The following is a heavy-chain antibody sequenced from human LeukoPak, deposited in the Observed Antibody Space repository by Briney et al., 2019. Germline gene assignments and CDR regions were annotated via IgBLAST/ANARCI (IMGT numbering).Heavy chain of an antibody. CDR1: GGTFSSYA. CDR2: IIPILGIA. CDR3: ARDVVGFLIGGAPSVRLDY. Sequence: ASVKVSCKASGGTFSSYAISWVRQAPGQGLEWMGRIIPILGIANYAQKFQGRVTITADKSTSTAYMELSSLRSEDTAVYYCARDVVGFLIGGAPSVRLDYWGQGTLVTVSS. D-gene: IGHD3-3*01. J-gene: IGHJ4*02. V-gene: IGHV1-69*04.